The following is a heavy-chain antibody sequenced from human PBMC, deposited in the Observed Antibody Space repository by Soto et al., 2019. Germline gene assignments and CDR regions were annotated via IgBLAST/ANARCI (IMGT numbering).Heavy chain of an antibody. D-gene: IGHD1-26*01. V-gene: IGHV1-46*02. CDR2: IDPSGGVT. Sequence: QVQLVQSGAEVRKPGASVKGSCKASGYTFNRHYIQWVRQAPGQGLEWMGMIDPSGGVTNYAKKFQGRVTLTSDTSTSTVYMELSSLRSEDTAVYYCAKRRGVGLTRSSFDYWGPGTLVSVSS. J-gene: IGHJ4*02. CDR1: GYTFNRHY. CDR3: AKRRGVGLTRSSFDY.